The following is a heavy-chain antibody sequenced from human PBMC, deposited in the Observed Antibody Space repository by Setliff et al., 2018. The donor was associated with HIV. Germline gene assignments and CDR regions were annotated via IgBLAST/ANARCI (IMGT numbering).Heavy chain of an antibody. CDR1: GASISSGGYF. CDR2: IYHSGTT. CDR3: ARGRVDDSSGYYGVVDYYYYYYMDV. D-gene: IGHD3-22*01. V-gene: IGHV4-30-2*01. J-gene: IGHJ6*03. Sequence: SEILSLTCSVSGASISSGGYFWTWIRQPPGKGLEWVGFIYHSGTTYYNPSLKDRVTISVDTSKNQFSLKLSSVTAADTAVYYCARGRVDDSSGYYGVVDYYYYYYMDVWGKGTTVTVSS.